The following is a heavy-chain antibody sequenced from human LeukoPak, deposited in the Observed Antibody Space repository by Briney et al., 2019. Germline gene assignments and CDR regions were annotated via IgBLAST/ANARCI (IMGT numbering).Heavy chain of an antibody. CDR3: AREGRSDYGASRSFDI. D-gene: IGHD4-17*01. J-gene: IGHJ3*02. V-gene: IGHV1-46*01. CDR1: GYSFTNYY. CDR2: INPSRGT. Sequence: ASVKVSCKASGYSFTNYYMHCVRHVPGHGPEWMGLINPSRGTKYAQKFQDRVTMTRYMSTSTIYMELSSLTSEDRGVYYCAREGRSDYGASRSFDIWGQGTMVTVSS.